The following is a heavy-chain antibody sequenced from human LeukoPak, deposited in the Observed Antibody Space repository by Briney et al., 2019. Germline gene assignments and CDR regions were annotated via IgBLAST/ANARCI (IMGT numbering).Heavy chain of an antibody. CDR1: GFTVSSNY. CDR2: IYSGGST. J-gene: IGHJ5*02. Sequence: GGSRRLSCAASGFTVSSNYMSWVRQAPGKGLEWVSVIYSGGSTYYADSVKGRFTISRDNSKNTLYLQMNSLRAEDTAVYYCAREDYDSSGYFQGFDPWGQGTLVTVSS. D-gene: IGHD3-22*01. V-gene: IGHV3-66*01. CDR3: AREDYDSSGYFQGFDP.